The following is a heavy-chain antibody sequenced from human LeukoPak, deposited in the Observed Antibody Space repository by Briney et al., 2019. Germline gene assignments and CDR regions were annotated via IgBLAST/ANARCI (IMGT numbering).Heavy chain of an antibody. CDR1: GFTFSDHY. CDR2: ISNSGRTI. J-gene: IGHJ5*02. V-gene: IGHV3-11*01. Sequence: PGGSLRLSCAASGFTFSDHYMSWIRQAPGKGLEWVSYISNSGRTIYYADSVKGRYTISRDNAKNSLYLQMKSLRAEDTAMYYCARDTTPESVGDGPGPWGQGTLVTVSS. D-gene: IGHD1-14*01. CDR3: ARDTTPESVGDGPGP.